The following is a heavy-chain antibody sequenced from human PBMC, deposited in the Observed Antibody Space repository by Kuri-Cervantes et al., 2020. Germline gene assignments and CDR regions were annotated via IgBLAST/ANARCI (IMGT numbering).Heavy chain of an antibody. Sequence: GGSLRLSCAASGFTFDDYAMHWVRQAPGKGLEWVSGISAGGINTYYADSVKGRFTISRDNSKNTLYLQMNCLRAEDTAVYYCAKDRGRGGVRGVISWFDPWGQGTLVTVSS. CDR3: AKDRGRGGVRGVISWFDP. CDR2: ISAGGINT. J-gene: IGHJ5*02. D-gene: IGHD3-10*01. CDR1: GFTFDDYA. V-gene: IGHV3-23*01.